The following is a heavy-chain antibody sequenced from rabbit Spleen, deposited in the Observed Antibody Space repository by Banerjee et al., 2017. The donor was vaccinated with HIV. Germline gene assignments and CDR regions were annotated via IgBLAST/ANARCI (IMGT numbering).Heavy chain of an antibody. CDR1: GFSFSSSYW. Sequence: QEQLEESGGDLVKPEGSLTLTCTVSGFSFSSSYWICWVRQAPGKGLEWIACIDTSDGDTDYANWPKGRFTISKTSSTTVTLQMTGLTAADTATYFCARGSAAMTMVITGFYLNLWGQGTLVTVS. CDR3: ARGSAAMTMVITGFYLNL. D-gene: IGHD2-1*01. V-gene: IGHV1S45*01. CDR2: IDTSDGDT. J-gene: IGHJ4*01.